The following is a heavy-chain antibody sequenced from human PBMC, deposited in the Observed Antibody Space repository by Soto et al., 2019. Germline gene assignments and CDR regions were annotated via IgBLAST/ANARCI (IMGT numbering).Heavy chain of an antibody. CDR2: ISYSGST. D-gene: IGHD3-22*01. J-gene: IGHJ3*02. V-gene: IGHV4-31*03. CDR1: GASISSGGYY. CDR3: ARXKYYYGSSGYYYDAFDI. Sequence: SETLSLTCTVSGASISSGGYYWSWIRQHPVKGREWIGYISYSGSTYYNSSLRSRLTISVDTSKKQFSLKLISVTAADTAVYYCARXKYYYGSSGYYYDAFDIWGPGTMVTVSS.